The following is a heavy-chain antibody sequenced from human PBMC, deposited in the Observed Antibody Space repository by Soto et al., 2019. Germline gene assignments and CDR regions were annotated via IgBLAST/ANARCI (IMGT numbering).Heavy chain of an antibody. Sequence: RSWISKKTGKGLEWVSSISSSSSYIYYADSVKGRFTISRDNAKNSLYLQMNSLRAEDTAVYYCARDRAVARTHYYYGMGVRGQGPTVSLSS. CDR2: ISSSSSYI. J-gene: IGHJ6*01. D-gene: IGHD6-19*01. V-gene: IGHV3-21*01. CDR3: ARDRAVARTHYYYGMGV.